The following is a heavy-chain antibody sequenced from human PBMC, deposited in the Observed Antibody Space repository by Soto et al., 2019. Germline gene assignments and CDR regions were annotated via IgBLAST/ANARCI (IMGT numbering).Heavy chain of an antibody. D-gene: IGHD6-19*01. CDR2: ISPYSGNT. V-gene: IGHV1-18*01. Sequence: QVQLVQSGGEVKKPGASVKVSCKASGYIFTNYDIGWVRQAPGQGLEWMGWISPYSGNTKYTQKVQGRVTMTTDTATSTAYMGLRSLRSDDTAVYYCVRFASSGWYTGGYWGQGTLVTVSS. J-gene: IGHJ4*02. CDR1: GYIFTNYD. CDR3: VRFASSGWYTGGY.